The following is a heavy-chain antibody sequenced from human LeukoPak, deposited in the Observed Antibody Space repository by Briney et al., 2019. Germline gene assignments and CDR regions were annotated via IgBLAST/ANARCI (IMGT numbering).Heavy chain of an antibody. J-gene: IGHJ5*02. Sequence: SETLSLTCAVYGGSFSGYYWSWIRQPPGKRLEWIGEINHSGSTNYNPSLKSRVTISVDTSKNQFSLKLSSVTAADTAVYYCARGSRIAAAGTDPWGQGTLVTVSS. CDR2: INHSGST. CDR1: GGSFSGYY. CDR3: ARGSRIAAAGTDP. V-gene: IGHV4-34*01. D-gene: IGHD6-13*01.